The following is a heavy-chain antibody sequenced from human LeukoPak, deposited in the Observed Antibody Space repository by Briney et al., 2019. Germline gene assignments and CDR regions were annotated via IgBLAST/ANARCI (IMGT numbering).Heavy chain of an antibody. D-gene: IGHD3-16*01. CDR2: IDPSDSYT. CDR3: ARQPTSRDYYFDD. V-gene: IGHV5-10-1*01. Sequence: GESLKISCKGSGYSFTSYWISWVRQMPGKGLEWMGKIDPSDSYTNYRPSFQGHVTISADKSISTAYLQWSSLTASDTAMYYCARQPTSRDYYFDDWGQGTLVTVSS. J-gene: IGHJ4*02. CDR1: GYSFTSYW.